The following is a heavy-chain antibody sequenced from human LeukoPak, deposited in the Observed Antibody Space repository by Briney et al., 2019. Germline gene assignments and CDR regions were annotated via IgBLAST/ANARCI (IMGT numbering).Heavy chain of an antibody. D-gene: IGHD3-9*01. Sequence: GGSQRLSCAASGFTFSDYYMSWIRQAPGKGLEWVSYISSSGSTIYYADSVKGRFTISRDNAKNSLYLQMNSLRAEDTAVYYCARDEYYVILTGYARGSAFDIWGQGTMVTVSS. CDR2: ISSSGSTI. J-gene: IGHJ3*02. V-gene: IGHV3-11*01. CDR3: ARDEYYVILTGYARGSAFDI. CDR1: GFTFSDYY.